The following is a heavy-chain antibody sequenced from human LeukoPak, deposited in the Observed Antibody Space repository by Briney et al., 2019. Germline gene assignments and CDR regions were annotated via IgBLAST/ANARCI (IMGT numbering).Heavy chain of an antibody. V-gene: IGHV5-51*01. J-gene: IGHJ4*02. CDR3: ARRVAARPFDY. D-gene: IGHD6-6*01. CDR2: IYPGDSDT. Sequence: XVXQMPXXXXEWMGIIYPGDSDTRYSPSFQGQVTISADKSISTAYLQWSSLKASDTAMYYCARRVAARPFDYWGQGTLVTVSS.